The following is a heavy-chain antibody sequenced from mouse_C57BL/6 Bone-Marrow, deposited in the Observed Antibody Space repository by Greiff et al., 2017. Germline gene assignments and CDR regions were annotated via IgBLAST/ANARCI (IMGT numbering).Heavy chain of an antibody. Sequence: VQLKESGPGLVKPSQSLSLTCSVTGYSITSGYYWNWIRQFPGNKLEWMGYISYDGSNNYNPSLKNRISITRDTSKNQFFLKLNSVTTEDTATYYCATGGITTVVAQDYWGQGTTLTVSS. J-gene: IGHJ2*01. D-gene: IGHD1-1*01. V-gene: IGHV3-6*01. CDR3: ATGGITTVVAQDY. CDR1: GYSITSGYY. CDR2: ISYDGSN.